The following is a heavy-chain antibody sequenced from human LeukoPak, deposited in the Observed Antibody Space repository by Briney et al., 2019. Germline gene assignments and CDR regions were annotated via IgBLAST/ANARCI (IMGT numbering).Heavy chain of an antibody. CDR2: IYYSGST. D-gene: IGHD6-19*01. V-gene: IGHV4-59*01. CDR3: ATIAVAGTGFDY. J-gene: IGHJ4*02. Sequence: SETLSLTCTASGGSISSYYWSWIRQPPGKGLEWIGYIYYSGSTNYNPSLKSRVTISVDTSKNQFSLKLSSVTAADTAVYYCATIAVAGTGFDYWGQGTLVTVSS. CDR1: GGSISSYY.